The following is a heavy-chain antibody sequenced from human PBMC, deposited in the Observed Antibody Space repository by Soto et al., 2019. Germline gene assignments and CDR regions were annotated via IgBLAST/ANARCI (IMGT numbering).Heavy chain of an antibody. Sequence: GGSLRLSCAVSGFTVSNNYMSWVRQAPGKGLEWVAVIWYDGSNKYYADSVKGRFTISRDNSKNTLYLQMNSLRAEDTAVYYCARGVPWFDPWGQGTLVTVSS. J-gene: IGHJ5*02. V-gene: IGHV3-33*08. D-gene: IGHD3-10*02. CDR1: GFTVSNNY. CDR2: IWYDGSNK. CDR3: ARGVPWFDP.